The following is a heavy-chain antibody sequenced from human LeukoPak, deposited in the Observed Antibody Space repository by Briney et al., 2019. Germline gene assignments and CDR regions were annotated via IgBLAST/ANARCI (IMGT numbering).Heavy chain of an antibody. D-gene: IGHD1-26*01. J-gene: IGHJ4*02. CDR2: IYYSGST. Sequence: PSETLSLTCTVSGGSISSYYWSWIRQPPGKGLEWIGYIYYSGSTNYNPSLKSRVTISVDTSKNQFSLKLSSVTAADTAVYYCARGGRYYYFDYWGQGTLVTASS. CDR1: GGSISSYY. CDR3: ARGGRYYYFDY. V-gene: IGHV4-59*01.